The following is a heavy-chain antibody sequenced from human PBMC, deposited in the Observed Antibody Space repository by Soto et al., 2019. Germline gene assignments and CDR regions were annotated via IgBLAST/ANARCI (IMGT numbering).Heavy chain of an antibody. CDR2: ISSSSSYI. V-gene: IGHV3-21*01. CDR3: ARGRIGSGWQNCYFDL. CDR1: GFTFSSYS. D-gene: IGHD6-19*01. Sequence: EVQLVESGGGLVKPGGSLRLSCAASGFTFSSYSMNWVRQAPGKGLEWVSSISSSSSYIYYADSVKGRFTIPRNNAKNSLYLQMNSLRAEDTAVYYCARGRIGSGWQNCYFDLWGRGTLVTVSS. J-gene: IGHJ2*01.